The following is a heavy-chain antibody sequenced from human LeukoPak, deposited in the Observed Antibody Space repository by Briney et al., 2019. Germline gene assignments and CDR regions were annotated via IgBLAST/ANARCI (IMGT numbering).Heavy chain of an antibody. CDR2: IYYSGST. J-gene: IGHJ4*02. Sequence: SETLSLTCTVSGGSISSGDYYWSWIRQPPGKGLEWIGYIYYSGSTYYNPSLKSRVTISVDTSKNQFSLKLSSVTAADTAIYYCARRGYSNCTVDNWGPGTLVTVSS. V-gene: IGHV4-30-4*01. CDR1: GGSISSGDYY. CDR3: ARRGYSNCTVDN. D-gene: IGHD5-12*01.